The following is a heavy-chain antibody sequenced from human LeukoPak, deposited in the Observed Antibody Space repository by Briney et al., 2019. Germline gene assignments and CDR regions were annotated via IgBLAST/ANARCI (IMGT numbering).Heavy chain of an antibody. CDR3: ARAGIVATIANPNWFDP. CDR1: GGSFSGYH. V-gene: IGHV4-34*01. Sequence: SETLSLTCAVYGGSFSGYHWSWIRQPPGKGLEWIGEINHSGSTNYNPSLKSRVTISVDTSKNQFSLKLSSVTAADTAVYYCARAGIVATIANPNWFDPWGQGTLVTVPS. D-gene: IGHD5-12*01. J-gene: IGHJ5*02. CDR2: INHSGST.